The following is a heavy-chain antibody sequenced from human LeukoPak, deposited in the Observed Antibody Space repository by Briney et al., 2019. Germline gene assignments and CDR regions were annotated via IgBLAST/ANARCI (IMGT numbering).Heavy chain of an antibody. CDR1: GGSISSGGYY. D-gene: IGHD3-22*01. V-gene: IGHV4-31*03. J-gene: IGHJ4*02. CDR2: IYYSGST. Sequence: PSETLSLTCTVSGGSISSGGYYWSWIRQHPGKGLEWIGYIYYSGSTYYNPSLKSRVTISVDTSKNQFSLKLSSVTAADTAVYYCARGRGYYYDSSGYYYFDYWGQGPLVTVSS. CDR3: ARGRGYYYDSSGYYYFDY.